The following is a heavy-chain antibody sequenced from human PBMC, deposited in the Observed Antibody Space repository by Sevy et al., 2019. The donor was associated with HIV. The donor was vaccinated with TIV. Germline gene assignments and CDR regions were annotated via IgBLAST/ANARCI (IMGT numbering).Heavy chain of an antibody. Sequence: GGSLRLSCAVSGFRFDYYAMTWVRQAPGKELEWVSTISSNGLSTYSTDSVKGRFTIFRDNFKNTLYLQMNSLRVEDTAVYFCAKDVPRDFWSAYSPGYFDYWGQGSLVTVSS. CDR2: ISSNGLST. D-gene: IGHD3-3*01. CDR3: AKDVPRDFWSAYSPGYFDY. CDR1: GFRFDYYA. J-gene: IGHJ4*02. V-gene: IGHV3-23*01.